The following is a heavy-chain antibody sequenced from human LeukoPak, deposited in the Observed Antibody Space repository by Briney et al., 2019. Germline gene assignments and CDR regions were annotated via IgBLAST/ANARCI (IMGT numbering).Heavy chain of an antibody. Sequence: GGSLRLSCAASGFTFTSYSMNWVRQAPGKGLEWVSYISSSGSTIYYADSVKGRFTISRDNAKNSLYLQMNSLRAEDTAVYYCARRAYYYDSSGYYVDYWGQGTLVTVSS. CDR3: ARRAYYYDSSGYYVDY. CDR2: ISSSGSTI. J-gene: IGHJ4*02. V-gene: IGHV3-48*04. D-gene: IGHD3-22*01. CDR1: GFTFTSYS.